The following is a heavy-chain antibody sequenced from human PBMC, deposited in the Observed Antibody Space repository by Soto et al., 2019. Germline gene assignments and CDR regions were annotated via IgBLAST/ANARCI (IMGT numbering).Heavy chain of an antibody. CDR2: IYHSGST. D-gene: IGHD3-3*01. CDR3: ARGGYFFWSGYHQAYFEF. J-gene: IGHJ4*02. CDR1: GGSISSGGYS. V-gene: IGHV4-30-2*01. Sequence: PSETLSLTCAVSGGSISSGGYSWSWIRQPPGKGLEWIGYIYHSGSTYYNPSLKSRVTISVDRSKNQFSLKLSSVTAADTAVYYCARGGYFFWSGYHQAYFEFWGQGTRVTVFS.